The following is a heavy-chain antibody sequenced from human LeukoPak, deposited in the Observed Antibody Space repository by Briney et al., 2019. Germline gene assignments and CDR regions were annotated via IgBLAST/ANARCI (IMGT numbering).Heavy chain of an antibody. D-gene: IGHD2-21*02. V-gene: IGHV3-49*03. Sequence: GGSLRLSCTASGFTFGDYAMSWFRQAPGKGLEWVGFIRSKAYGGITEYAASVKGRFTISRDDSKSIAYLQMNSLKTEDTAVYYCTRTMVVTPTSEFDYWGQGTLVTVSS. CDR3: TRTMVVTPTSEFDY. J-gene: IGHJ4*02. CDR1: GFTFGDYA. CDR2: IRSKAYGGIT.